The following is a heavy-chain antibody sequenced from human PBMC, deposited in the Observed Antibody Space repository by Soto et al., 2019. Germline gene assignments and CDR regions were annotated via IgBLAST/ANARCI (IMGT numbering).Heavy chain of an antibody. J-gene: IGHJ3*02. CDR2: INHRGNT. V-gene: IGHV4-34*01. D-gene: IGHD2-2*01. CDR1: GGSLSGNF. Sequence: QVQLQQWGAGLLKPSETLSLTCAVYGGSLSGNFWSWIRQTPGKGLEWIAEINHRGNTNYNPSLKSRVAISVDTSKNQFSLKLNSVTAADTAVYYCARGEFGVNYCSGPSSYCAFDIWGQGTMVTVSS. CDR3: ARGEFGVNYCSGPSSYCAFDI.